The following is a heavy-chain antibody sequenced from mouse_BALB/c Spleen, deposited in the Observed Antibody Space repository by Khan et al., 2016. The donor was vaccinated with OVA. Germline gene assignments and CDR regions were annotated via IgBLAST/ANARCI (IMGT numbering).Heavy chain of an antibody. CDR3: AKIYGGGFNY. CDR1: GYSITSDTA. J-gene: IGHJ2*01. D-gene: IGHD1-1*01. Sequence: EVQLQESGPGLAKPSQSLSLTCTVTGYSITSDTARNWIRQFPGNKLEWMGFIRNSGNTNYNQSLKSRTPITRDTSKNLCCLQLNSVTTEDTATYCCAKIYGGGFNYWGQGTTLTVSS. V-gene: IGHV3-2*02. CDR2: IRNSGNT.